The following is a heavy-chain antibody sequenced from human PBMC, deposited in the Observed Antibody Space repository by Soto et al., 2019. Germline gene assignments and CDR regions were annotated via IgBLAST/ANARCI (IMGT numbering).Heavy chain of an antibody. CDR1: GFTFSSYA. V-gene: IGHV3-23*01. J-gene: IGHJ3*02. CDR3: AKDIQGRGATTGDDAFDI. Sequence: GGSLRLSCAASGFTFSSYAMSWVRQAPGKGLEWVSSISNSGGSTFYADSVKGRFSISRDNSKNTLYLQMNSLRVEDTAIYYCAKDIQGRGATTGDDAFDIWGQGTMVTVSS. CDR2: ISNSGGST. D-gene: IGHD1-1*01.